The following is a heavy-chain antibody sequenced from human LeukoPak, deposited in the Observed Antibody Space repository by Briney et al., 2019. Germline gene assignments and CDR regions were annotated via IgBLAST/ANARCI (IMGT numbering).Heavy chain of an antibody. CDR3: ARAQVLTYYDFWSGLNLYGMDV. D-gene: IGHD3-3*01. Sequence: PAASVKVSCKASGYTFTSYGISWVRQAPGQGLEWMGWISAYNGNTNYAQKLQGRVTMTTDTSTSTAYMELRSLRSDDTAVYYCARAQVLTYYDFWSGLNLYGMDVWGQGTTVTVSS. CDR1: GYTFTSYG. CDR2: ISAYNGNT. J-gene: IGHJ6*02. V-gene: IGHV1-18*01.